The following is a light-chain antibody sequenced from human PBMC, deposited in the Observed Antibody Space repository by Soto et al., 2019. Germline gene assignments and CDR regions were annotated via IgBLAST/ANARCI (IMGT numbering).Light chain of an antibody. CDR2: WAS. J-gene: IGKJ4*01. CDR3: QQYFSIPFT. V-gene: IGKV4-1*01. Sequence: DIVMTQSPESLAVSLGERATINCKSSQSVLYSSDNKNYLAWYQQKPGQPPKLLIYWASTRESGVPDRFSGSGSGTDFTLTISSLQAEDVAVYSCQQYFSIPFTFGGGTKVEIK. CDR1: QSVLYSSDNKNY.